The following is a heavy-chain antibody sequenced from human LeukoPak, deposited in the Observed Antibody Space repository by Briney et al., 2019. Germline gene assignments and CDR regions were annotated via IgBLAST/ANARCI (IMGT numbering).Heavy chain of an antibody. CDR2: INYNGGEK. J-gene: IGHJ6*04. Sequence: GGSLRLSCAASGFTLSSHWMSWVRQAPGKGLEWVANINYNGGEKYYVDSVKGRFTVSRDNAKNSLYLQMNSLRAEDTAVYYCAELGITMIGGVWGKGTTVTISS. V-gene: IGHV3-7*01. D-gene: IGHD3-10*02. CDR1: GFTLSSHW. CDR3: AELGITMIGGV.